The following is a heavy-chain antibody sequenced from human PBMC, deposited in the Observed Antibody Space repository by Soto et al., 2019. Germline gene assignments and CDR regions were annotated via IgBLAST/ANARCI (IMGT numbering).Heavy chain of an antibody. V-gene: IGHV3-30-3*01. Sequence: GGSLRLSCAASGFTFSSYAMHWVRQAPGKGLEWVAVISYDGSNKYYADSVKGRFTISRDNSKNTLYLQMNSLRAEDTAVYYCASGPMAHFDYWGQGTLVTVSS. D-gene: IGHD3-10*01. CDR2: ISYDGSNK. CDR1: GFTFSSYA. CDR3: ASGPMAHFDY. J-gene: IGHJ4*02.